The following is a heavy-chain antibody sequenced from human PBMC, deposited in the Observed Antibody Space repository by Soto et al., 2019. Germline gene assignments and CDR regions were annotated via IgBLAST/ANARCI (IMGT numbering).Heavy chain of an antibody. Sequence: GESLKISCKGSGYTFTSYWIGWVRQMPGKGLEWMGIIYPGDSETRYSPSFQGQVTISADRSITTAYLQWSSLKASDTAMYYCARVGHCISTSCYLYGMDVWGQGTTVTVSS. J-gene: IGHJ6*02. V-gene: IGHV5-51*01. CDR3: ARVGHCISTSCYLYGMDV. CDR2: IYPGDSET. CDR1: GYTFTSYW. D-gene: IGHD2-2*01.